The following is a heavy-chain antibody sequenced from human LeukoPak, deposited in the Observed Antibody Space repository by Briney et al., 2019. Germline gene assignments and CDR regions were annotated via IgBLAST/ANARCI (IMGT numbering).Heavy chain of an antibody. CDR2: ISYDGSNK. Sequence: PGGSLRLSCAASGFTFSSYAMSWVRQAPGKGLEWVAVISYDGSNKYYADSVKGRFTISRDNSKNTLYLQMNSLRAEDTAVYYCAREHHDGSPEIWGQGTMVTVSS. J-gene: IGHJ3*02. D-gene: IGHD3-16*01. CDR3: AREHHDGSPEI. V-gene: IGHV3-30-3*01. CDR1: GFTFSSYA.